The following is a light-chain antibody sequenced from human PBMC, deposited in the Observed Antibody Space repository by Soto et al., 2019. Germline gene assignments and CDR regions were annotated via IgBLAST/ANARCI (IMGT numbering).Light chain of an antibody. CDR1: ESISSSF. V-gene: IGKV3-20*01. CDR2: GAS. Sequence: EIVLTQSPGTLSFSPGQRSTLSCRSSESISSSFLAWYQQKPGQAPRLLIYGASSRATGIPDRFSGSGSGTDFTLTISRLEPEDFAVYYCQQCGSSPETFGQGTKVDIK. J-gene: IGKJ1*01. CDR3: QQCGSSPET.